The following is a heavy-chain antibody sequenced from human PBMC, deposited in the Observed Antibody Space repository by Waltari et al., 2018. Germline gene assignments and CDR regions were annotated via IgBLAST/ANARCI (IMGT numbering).Heavy chain of an antibody. Sequence: EVQLVQSGAEVKKHGESLKISCKGSGYSFTSYWIGWVRQMPGKGLEWMGIIFPGDSDTRYSPSFQGQVTISADKSISTAYLHWSSLKASDTAMYYCAKYRDGYNYVSGFDYWGQGTLVTVSS. V-gene: IGHV5-51*01. J-gene: IGHJ4*02. CDR3: AKYRDGYNYVSGFDY. CDR2: IFPGDSDT. CDR1: GYSFTSYW. D-gene: IGHD5-12*01.